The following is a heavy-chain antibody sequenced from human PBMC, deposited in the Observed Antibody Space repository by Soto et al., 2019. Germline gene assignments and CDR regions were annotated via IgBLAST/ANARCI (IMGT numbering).Heavy chain of an antibody. V-gene: IGHV3-74*01. CDR1: GFTFSTYW. J-gene: IGHJ6*02. CDR2: VKSDGSN. Sequence: PGGSLRLSCAASGFTFSTYWMHWVRQIPGKGLEWVSRVKSDGSNYYADPVKGRFTISRDNAWNTVYLQMNRLRAEDTALYFCARGLKNYYGRYVWGQGTTVTVSS. CDR3: ARGLKNYYGRYV.